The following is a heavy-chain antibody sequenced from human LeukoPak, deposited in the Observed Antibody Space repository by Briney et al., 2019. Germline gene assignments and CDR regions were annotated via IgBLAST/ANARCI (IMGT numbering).Heavy chain of an antibody. V-gene: IGHV3-9*01. CDR3: AKDIERWLQFYFDY. D-gene: IGHD5-12*01. CDR1: GSTFDDYA. CDR2: ISWNSGSI. Sequence: GGSLRLSCAASGSTFDDYAMHWVRQAPGKGLEWVSGISWNSGSIGYADSVKGRFTISRDNAKNSLYLQMNSLRAEDTALYYCAKDIERWLQFYFDYWGQGTLVTVSS. J-gene: IGHJ4*02.